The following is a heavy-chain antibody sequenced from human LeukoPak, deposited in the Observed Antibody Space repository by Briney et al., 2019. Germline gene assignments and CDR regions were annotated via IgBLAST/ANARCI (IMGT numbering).Heavy chain of an antibody. CDR2: IRNRARSYTT. CDR1: GFTFSDHY. D-gene: IGHD3-22*01. V-gene: IGHV3-72*01. CDR3: ARVGNYYDNRGFPSDAFDI. Sequence: QSGGSLRLSCAASGFTFSDHYMDWVRQAPGKGLQWVARIRNRARSYTTQYAPSVRDRFTISRDDTENSLFLQMNSLNTEDTAVYFCARVGNYYDNRGFPSDAFDIWGQGTMVTVAS. J-gene: IGHJ3*02.